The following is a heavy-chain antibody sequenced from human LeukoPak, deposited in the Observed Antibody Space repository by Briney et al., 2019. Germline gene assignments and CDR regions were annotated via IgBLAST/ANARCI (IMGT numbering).Heavy chain of an antibody. V-gene: IGHV3-23*01. Sequence: PGGSLRLSCAASGFTFSSYAMSWVRQAPGKGLEWVSAISGSGGSTYYADSVKGRFTISRDNSKNTLYLQMNSLRAEDTAVYYCARLVGATTDYYYYYYMDVWGKGTTVTVSS. CDR3: ARLVGATTDYYYYYYMDV. D-gene: IGHD1-26*01. CDR1: GFTFSSYA. J-gene: IGHJ6*03. CDR2: ISGSGGST.